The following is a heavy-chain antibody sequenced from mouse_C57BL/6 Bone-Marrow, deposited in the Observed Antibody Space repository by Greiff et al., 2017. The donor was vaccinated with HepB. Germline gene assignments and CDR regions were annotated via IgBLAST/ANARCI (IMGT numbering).Heavy chain of an antibody. CDR2: IYPRSGNT. CDR3: ARKITTVPREDY. J-gene: IGHJ2*01. D-gene: IGHD1-1*01. CDR1: GYTFTSYG. Sequence: VKLVESGAELARPGASVKLSCKASGYTFTSYGISWVKQRTGQGLEWIGEIYPRSGNTYYNEKFKGKATLTADKSSSTAYMELRSLTSEDSAVYFCARKITTVPREDYWGQGTTLTVSS. V-gene: IGHV1-81*01.